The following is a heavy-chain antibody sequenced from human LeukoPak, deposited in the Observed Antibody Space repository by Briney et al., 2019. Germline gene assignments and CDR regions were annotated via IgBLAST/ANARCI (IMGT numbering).Heavy chain of an antibody. J-gene: IGHJ4*02. Sequence: SETLSLTCAVSGGSISNYYWSWIRQPPGKGLEWIGYIYYSGSTNYSPSLKSRVTISLDTSKNQFSLRLSSVTAADTAVYYCARSLNGVLDYWGQGTLVTVSS. V-gene: IGHV4-59*01. CDR3: ARSLNGVLDY. CDR2: IYYSGST. D-gene: IGHD4-17*01. CDR1: GGSISNYY.